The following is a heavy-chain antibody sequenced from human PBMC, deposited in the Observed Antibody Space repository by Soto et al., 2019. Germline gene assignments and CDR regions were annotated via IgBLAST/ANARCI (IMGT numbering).Heavy chain of an antibody. V-gene: IGHV3-33*01. Sequence: QVQLVESGGGVVQPGRSLRLSCAASGFTFSSYGIHWVRQAPGKGLEWVAVIWYDGSNKYYADSVKGRFTSSRDNSENTLYLQMNSLGVEDTAVYYCARDNTFGGRYFDYLGQGTLVTVSS. CDR1: GFTFSSYG. J-gene: IGHJ4*02. D-gene: IGHD3-16*01. CDR2: IWYDGSNK. CDR3: ARDNTFGGRYFDY.